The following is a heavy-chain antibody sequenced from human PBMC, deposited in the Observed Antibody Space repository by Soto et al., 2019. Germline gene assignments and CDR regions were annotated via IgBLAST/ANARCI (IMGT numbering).Heavy chain of an antibody. J-gene: IGHJ4*02. CDR2: ISGEGSST. CDR3: ARRRDDGTGAPFDL. V-gene: IGHV3-74*01. Sequence: EVQLVESGGGLVQPGGSLRVSCAASGFTFSSYWMHWVRQVPGKGLVWVSRISGEGSSTSYADAVRGRVTISRDNSKNPLSLQMNSLRAEDTALYYCARRRDDGTGAPFDLWGQGALVTVSA. D-gene: IGHD3-22*01. CDR1: GFTFSSYW.